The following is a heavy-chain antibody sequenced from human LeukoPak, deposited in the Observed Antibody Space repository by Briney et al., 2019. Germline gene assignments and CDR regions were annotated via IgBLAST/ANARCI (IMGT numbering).Heavy chain of an antibody. CDR1: GGSISNSSYY. V-gene: IGHV4-39*07. J-gene: IGHJ6*02. D-gene: IGHD5-18*01. CDR3: ARDSSSSYGSGYYYYYGMDV. CDR2: FYFGGST. Sequence: PSETLSLACTVSGGSISNSSYYWGWIRQPPGKGLEWIGIFYFGGSTYYNPSLKSRVTISADRSKNQFSLELSSVTAADTAVYYCARDSSSSYGSGYYYYYGMDVWGQGTTVTVSS.